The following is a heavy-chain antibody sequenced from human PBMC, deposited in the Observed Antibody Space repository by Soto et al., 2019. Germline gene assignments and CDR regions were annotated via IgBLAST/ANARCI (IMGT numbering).Heavy chain of an antibody. CDR2: IWYDGSNK. J-gene: IGHJ4*02. D-gene: IGHD1-1*01. CDR1: GFTFSSYG. CDR3: ARGGISTTPTNFDY. Sequence: QVQLVESGGGVVQPGRSLRLSCAASGFTFSSYGMHWVRQAPGKGLEWVAVIWYDGSNKYYADSVKGRFTISRDNSKNTLDLQMNSRRAEDTAVYYCARGGISTTPTNFDYWGQGTLVTVSS. V-gene: IGHV3-33*01.